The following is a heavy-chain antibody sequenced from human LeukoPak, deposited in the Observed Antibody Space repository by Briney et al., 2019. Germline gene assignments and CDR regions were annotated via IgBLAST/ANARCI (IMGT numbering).Heavy chain of an antibody. D-gene: IGHD2/OR15-2a*01. J-gene: IGHJ3*02. CDR1: GVTLSSYA. V-gene: IGHV3-23*01. CDR3: VRGESGIQENSFDI. Sequence: GGSLRLSCVASGVTLSSYAMSWARQAPGKGLEWVSGISSSGSGGNTYYADSVKGRFTISRDSSRNTLFLHMNTLRAEDTAVYSCVRGESGIQENSFDIWGQGALVTVSS. CDR2: ISSSGSGGNT.